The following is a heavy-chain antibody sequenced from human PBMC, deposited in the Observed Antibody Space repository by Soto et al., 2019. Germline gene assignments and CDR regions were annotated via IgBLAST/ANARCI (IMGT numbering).Heavy chain of an antibody. Sequence: QVQLVESGGGVVQPGRSLRLSCAASGFTFSSYAMHWVRQAPGKGLEWVAVISYDGSNKYYADSVKGRFTISRDNXRNTLYLQMNSLRAEDTAVYYCARDGGIAAAGKIDYWGQGTLVTVSS. CDR1: GFTFSSYA. V-gene: IGHV3-30-3*01. D-gene: IGHD6-13*01. J-gene: IGHJ4*02. CDR2: ISYDGSNK. CDR3: ARDGGIAAAGKIDY.